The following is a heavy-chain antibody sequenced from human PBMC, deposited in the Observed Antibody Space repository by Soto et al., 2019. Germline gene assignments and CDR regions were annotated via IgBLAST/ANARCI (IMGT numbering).Heavy chain of an antibody. CDR1: GGTLNKHA. Sequence: QVQLVQSGAEVKKPGSSVKVSCKASGGTLNKHAITWVRRAPGQGLEWLGGIIPMFGIPNYPQKFQGRVTITADDSTNTSHRELHSPTSDDTAVYYCARGGTSGWMKGAYDVWGQGTMVTVSS. CDR2: IIPMFGIP. D-gene: IGHD6-25*01. J-gene: IGHJ3*01. V-gene: IGHV1-69*01. CDR3: ARGGTSGWMKGAYDV.